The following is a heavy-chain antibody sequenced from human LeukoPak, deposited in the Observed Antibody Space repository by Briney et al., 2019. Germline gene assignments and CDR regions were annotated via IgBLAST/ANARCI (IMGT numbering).Heavy chain of an antibody. J-gene: IGHJ5*02. CDR1: GGSISSGSYY. CDR2: IYTSGST. V-gene: IGHV4-61*02. Sequence: SQTLSLTCTVSGGSISSGSYYWSWIRQPAGKGLEWIGRIYTSGSTNYNPSLKSRVTISVDTSKNQFSLKLSSVTAADTAVYYCARALGLSFNWFDPWGQGTLVTVSS. D-gene: IGHD3-16*01. CDR3: ARALGLSFNWFDP.